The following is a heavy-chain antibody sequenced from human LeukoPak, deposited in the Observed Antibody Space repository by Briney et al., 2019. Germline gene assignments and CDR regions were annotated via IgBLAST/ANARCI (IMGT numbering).Heavy chain of an antibody. CDR2: ISYDGSNK. J-gene: IGHJ4*02. D-gene: IGHD1-1*01. CDR3: AKPYPTLTTSAVLDN. CDR1: GFTFSSYA. V-gene: IGHV3-30*04. Sequence: PGRSLRLSCAASGFTFSSYAMHWVRQAPGKGLEWVAVISYDGSNKYYADSVKGRFTISRDNSKNTLYLQINTLRTDDAAIYYCAKPYPTLTTSAVLDNWGQGTLVTVSS.